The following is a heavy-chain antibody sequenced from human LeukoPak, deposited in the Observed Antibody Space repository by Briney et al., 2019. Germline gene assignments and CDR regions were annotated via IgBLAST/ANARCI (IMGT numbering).Heavy chain of an antibody. Sequence: SETLSLTCTVSGGSISSYYWSWIRQPAGKGLGWIGRIYTSGSTNYNPSLKSRVTMSVDTSKNQFSLKLSSVTAADTAVYYCARGARGRIAAAGTINWFDPWGQGTLVTVSS. V-gene: IGHV4-4*07. CDR2: IYTSGST. D-gene: IGHD6-13*01. CDR1: GGSISSYY. CDR3: ARGARGRIAAAGTINWFDP. J-gene: IGHJ5*02.